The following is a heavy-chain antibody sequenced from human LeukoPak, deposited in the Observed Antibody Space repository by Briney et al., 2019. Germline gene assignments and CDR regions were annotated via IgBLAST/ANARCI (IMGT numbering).Heavy chain of an antibody. J-gene: IGHJ4*02. CDR1: GFTFSSYA. CDR2: ISDSGGDT. Sequence: GGSLRLSCAASGFTFSSYAMSWVRQAPGKGLEWVSAISDSGGDTYYADSVKGRFTISRDNSKHTLYLQMNSLRAEDTAIYYCTKHRSPIAARLFDYWGQGTLVTVSS. CDR3: TKHRSPIAARLFDY. D-gene: IGHD6-6*01. V-gene: IGHV3-23*01.